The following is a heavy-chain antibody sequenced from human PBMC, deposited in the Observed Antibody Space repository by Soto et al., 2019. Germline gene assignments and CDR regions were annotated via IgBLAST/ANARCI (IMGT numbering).Heavy chain of an antibody. J-gene: IGHJ4*02. CDR2: INHSGST. Sequence: KTSETLSLTCAVYGGSFSGYYWSWIRQPPGKGLEWIGEINHSGSTNYNPSLKSRVTISVDTSKNQFSLKLSSVTAADTAVYYCARGQPYYDYVWGSYRYTLFDYWGQGTLVTVSS. CDR3: ARGQPYYDYVWGSYRYTLFDY. D-gene: IGHD3-16*02. V-gene: IGHV4-34*01. CDR1: GGSFSGYY.